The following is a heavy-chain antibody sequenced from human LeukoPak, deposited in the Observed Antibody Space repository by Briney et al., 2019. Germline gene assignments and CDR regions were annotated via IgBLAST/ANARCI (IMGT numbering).Heavy chain of an antibody. CDR2: VYYTGST. Sequence: SEILSLTCIVSGGSIRNYNNYWGWIRQPPGKGLEWIGSVYYTGSTYYNPSLQSRITVSAATSKNQFSLKLSSVTAADTAVYYCARDGCSSTSCYWFDPWGQGTLVTVSS. CDR1: GGSIRNYNNY. V-gene: IGHV4-39*02. J-gene: IGHJ5*02. D-gene: IGHD2-2*01. CDR3: ARDGCSSTSCYWFDP.